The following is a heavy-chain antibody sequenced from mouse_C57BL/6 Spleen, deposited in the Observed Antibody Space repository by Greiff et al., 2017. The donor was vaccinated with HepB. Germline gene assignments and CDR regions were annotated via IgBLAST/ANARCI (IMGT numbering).Heavy chain of an antibody. J-gene: IGHJ2*01. V-gene: IGHV1-50*01. CDR2: IDPSDSYT. D-gene: IGHD1-1*01. CDR3: ARGGSTVVENPLFDY. Sequence: QVQLQQPGAELVKPGASVKLSCKASGYTFTSYWMQWVKQRPGQGLEWIGEIDPSDSYTNYNQKFKGKATLTVDTSSSTAYMQLSSLTSEDSAVYYWARGGSTVVENPLFDYWGQGTTLTVSS. CDR1: GYTFTSYW.